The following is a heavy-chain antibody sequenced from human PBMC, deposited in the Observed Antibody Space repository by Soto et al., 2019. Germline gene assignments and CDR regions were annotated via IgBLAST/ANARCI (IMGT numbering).Heavy chain of an antibody. D-gene: IGHD6-6*01. CDR3: ARGAGGSSDYYYYYGMDV. CDR1: GYTFTGYY. V-gene: IGHV1-2*02. J-gene: IGHJ6*02. Sequence: ASVKVSCKAPGYTFTGYYMHWVRQAPGQGLEWMGWINPNSGGTNYAQKFQGRATMTRDTSISTAYMELSRLRSDDTAVYYCARGAGGSSDYYYYYGMDVWGQGTTVTVSS. CDR2: INPNSGGT.